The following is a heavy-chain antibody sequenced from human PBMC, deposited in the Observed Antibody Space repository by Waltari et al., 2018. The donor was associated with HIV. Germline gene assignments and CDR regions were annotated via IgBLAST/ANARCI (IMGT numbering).Heavy chain of an antibody. CDR3: AACFYDSTGCPV. CDR1: GFTFSAYV. Sequence: QVRLVESGGGVVQPGKSLRLSCASSGFTFSAYVMQWVRQAPGKGLEWVATISYDGRNQYYPQSVKGRFTISRDNSKNTLFLHLNSLRTDDTATYYCAACFYDSTGCPVWGQGTLVAVSS. J-gene: IGHJ4*02. CDR2: ISYDGRNQ. D-gene: IGHD3-22*01. V-gene: IGHV3-30*03.